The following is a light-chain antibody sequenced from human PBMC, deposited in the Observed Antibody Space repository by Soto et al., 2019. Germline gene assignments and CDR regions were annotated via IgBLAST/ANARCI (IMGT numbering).Light chain of an antibody. CDR2: DAS. CDR1: PSVTSN. V-gene: IGKV3-11*01. CDR3: QQRSSSPWT. Sequence: ILLTQSPATLSLSPWERATLSCMASPSVTSNLAWYQQAPGKAPRLLIYDASNWPAGIPARFSGSGSGTDFTLTISSLQPEDFATYYCQQRSSSPWTFGQGTKVDIK. J-gene: IGKJ1*01.